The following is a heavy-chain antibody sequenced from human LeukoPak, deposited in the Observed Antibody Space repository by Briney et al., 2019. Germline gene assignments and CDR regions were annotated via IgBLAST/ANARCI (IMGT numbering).Heavy chain of an antibody. CDR1: GFTFRDYA. CDR3: TRSYVNRQDTARVSVRYYYYYYMDV. Sequence: GGSLRLSCTFSGFTFRDYALTWVRQTPGKGLEWVGFINKTADGLTTEYAASAKGRFSISGDDSKNIVYLQMNSLTAEDSGFYYCTRSYVNRQDTARVSVRYYYYYYMDVWGTGTTVAVSS. D-gene: IGHD5-18*01. J-gene: IGHJ6*03. V-gene: IGHV3-49*04. CDR2: INKTADGLTT.